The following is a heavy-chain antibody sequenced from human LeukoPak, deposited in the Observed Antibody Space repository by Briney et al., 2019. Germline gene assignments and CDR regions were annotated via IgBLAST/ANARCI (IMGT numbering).Heavy chain of an antibody. CDR3: ACLTTAEAFDI. V-gene: IGHV4-61*01. J-gene: IGHJ3*02. Sequence: SETLSLTCTVSGYSISSGYYWSWIRQPPGKGLEWIGYIYDSGSTNYNPSLKSRVTISVDTSKNQFSLKLSSVTAADTAVYFCACLTTAEAFDIWGQGTMVTVSS. D-gene: IGHD3-22*01. CDR2: IYDSGST. CDR1: GYSISSGYY.